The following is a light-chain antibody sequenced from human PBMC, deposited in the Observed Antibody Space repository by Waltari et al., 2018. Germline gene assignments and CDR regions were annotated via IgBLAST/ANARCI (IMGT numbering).Light chain of an antibody. CDR1: SGSIASNY. V-gene: IGLV6-57*01. CDR3: QSYDSSNHVG. CDR2: DVN. Sequence: NFMLTQPHSVSESPGTTVTISCTRSSGSIASNYVQWYQQRPGSSPTNVSYDVNQSPAGVPARFSGSMDSTSDSCSLTISGLTTEDDADYDCQSYDSSNHVGFGGGTKLPVL. J-gene: IGLJ2*01.